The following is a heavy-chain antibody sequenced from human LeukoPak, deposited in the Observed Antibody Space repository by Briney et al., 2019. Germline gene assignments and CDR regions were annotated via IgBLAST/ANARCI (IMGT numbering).Heavy chain of an antibody. D-gene: IGHD6-13*01. CDR3: ASTQSIAAAGTDLDY. Sequence: SETLSLTCAVYGGSFSGYYWSWIRQPPGKGLEWIGEINHSGSTNYNPSLKSRVTISVDTSKNQFSLKLSSVTAADTAVYYCASTQSIAAAGTDLDYWGQGTLVTVSS. CDR2: INHSGST. CDR1: GGSFSGYY. V-gene: IGHV4-34*01. J-gene: IGHJ4*02.